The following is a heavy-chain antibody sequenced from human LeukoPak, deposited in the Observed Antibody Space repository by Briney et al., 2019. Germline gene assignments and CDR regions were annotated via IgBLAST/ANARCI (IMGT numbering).Heavy chain of an antibody. J-gene: IGHJ4*02. CDR3: ARGKVQYYYDSSGYYPSFDY. CDR2: LSYSGST. D-gene: IGHD3-22*01. CDR1: GCSISSYY. V-gene: IGHV4-59*01. Sequence: NPSETLSLTCTSSGCSISSYYWSWIRQRPGQGLEWIVYLSYSGSTNDNPSLKRRVTMSVDTSKNQFSLKLSLRSDADTAVYYCARGKVQYYYDSSGYYPSFDYWGQGTLVTVSS.